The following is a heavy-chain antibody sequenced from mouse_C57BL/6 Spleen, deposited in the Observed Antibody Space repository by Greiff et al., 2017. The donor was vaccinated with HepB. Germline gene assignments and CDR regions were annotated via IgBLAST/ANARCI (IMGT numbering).Heavy chain of an antibody. V-gene: IGHV3-6*01. CDR1: GYSITSGYY. CDR2: ISYDGSN. J-gene: IGHJ3*01. CDR3: GRETGTDWFAY. D-gene: IGHD4-1*01. Sequence: EVKLQESGPGLVKPSQSLSLTCSVTGYSITSGYYWNWIRQFPGNKLEWMGYISYDGSNNYNPSLKNRITITRDTSKNQSFLKLNSVTTEDTATYYCGRETGTDWFAYWGQGTLVTVSA.